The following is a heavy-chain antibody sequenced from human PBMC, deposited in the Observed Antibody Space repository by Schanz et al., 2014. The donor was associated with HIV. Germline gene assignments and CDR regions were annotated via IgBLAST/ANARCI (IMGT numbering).Heavy chain of an antibody. CDR1: GYTFNDFY. CDR3: TRNRYQLLPFDF. J-gene: IGHJ4*02. D-gene: IGHD1-1*01. V-gene: IGHV1-2*02. CDR2: IKPNDGET. Sequence: QLQLVQSGAEVKQPGASVRVSCKASGYTFNDFYIHWVRQAPGQGLEWVGYIKPNDGETYYARKFRGRVTMTRDTAISSASLELTRLRSDDTAVYFCTRNRYQLLPFDFWGQGNLVTVSS.